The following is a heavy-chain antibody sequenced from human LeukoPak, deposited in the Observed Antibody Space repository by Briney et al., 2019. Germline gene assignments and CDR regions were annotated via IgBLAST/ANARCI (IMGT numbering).Heavy chain of an antibody. CDR1: GYSFTSYW. V-gene: IGHV5-51*01. CDR2: IYPGDSDT. D-gene: IGHD3-3*01. CDR3: ARGGIDFWSGYYSREFDY. J-gene: IGHJ4*02. Sequence: LGASLKISCKGSGYSFTSYWIGWVRQLPGKGLEWMGIIYPGDSDTRYSPSFQGQVTISADKSISTAYLQWSSLKASDTAMYYCARGGIDFWSGYYSREFDYWGQGTLVTVSS.